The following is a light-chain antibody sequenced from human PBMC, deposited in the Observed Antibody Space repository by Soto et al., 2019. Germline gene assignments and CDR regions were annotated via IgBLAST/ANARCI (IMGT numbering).Light chain of an antibody. J-gene: IGKJ2*01. CDR1: QSVSSNY. CDR2: GSS. Sequence: EIVLTQSPGTLSLSPGERATLSCRASQSVSSNYLAWYQRKPGQAPRLLFYGSSSRATGIPDRFSGSGSGTDFTLTISRLEPEDFAVYYCHHYGSSPPYTFGQGTMLEIK. V-gene: IGKV3-20*01. CDR3: HHYGSSPPYT.